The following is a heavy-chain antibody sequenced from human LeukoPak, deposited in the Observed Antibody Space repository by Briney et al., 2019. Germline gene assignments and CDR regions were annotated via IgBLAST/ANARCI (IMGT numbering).Heavy chain of an antibody. D-gene: IGHD3-22*01. CDR2: INPNSGGT. CDR3: ARGDHLTYYYDSSADY. J-gene: IGHJ4*02. Sequence: GASVKVSCTASGYTFTGYYMHWVRQAPGQGLEWMGWINPNSGGTNYAQKFQGRVTMTRDTSISTAYIELSRLRSDDTAVYYCARGDHLTYYYDSSADYWGQGTLVTVSS. CDR1: GYTFTGYY. V-gene: IGHV1-2*02.